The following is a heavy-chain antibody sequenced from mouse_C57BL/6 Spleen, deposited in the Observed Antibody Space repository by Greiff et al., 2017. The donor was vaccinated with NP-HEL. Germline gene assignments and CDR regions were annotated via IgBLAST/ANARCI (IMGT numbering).Heavy chain of an antibody. D-gene: IGHD1-1*01. V-gene: IGHV3-6*01. Sequence: EVKLMESGPGLVKPSQSLSLTCSVTGYSITSGYYWNWIRQFPGNKLEWMGYISYDGSNNYNPSLKNRISITRDTSKNQFFLKLNSVTTEDTATYYCAGSSYLYAMDYWGQGTSVTVSS. CDR1: GYSITSGYY. CDR3: AGSSYLYAMDY. J-gene: IGHJ4*01. CDR2: ISYDGSN.